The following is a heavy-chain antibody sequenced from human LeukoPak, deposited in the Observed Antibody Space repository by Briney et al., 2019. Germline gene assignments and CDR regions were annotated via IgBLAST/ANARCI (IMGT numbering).Heavy chain of an antibody. D-gene: IGHD6-19*01. CDR3: ARAPPPRSGWYWFDP. V-gene: IGHV1-46*01. J-gene: IGHJ5*02. CDR2: INPSGGST. CDR1: GYTFTSYY. Sequence: ASVKVSCKASGYTFTSYYMHWVRQAPGQGLEWMGIINPSGGSTSYAQKFQGRVAMTRDTSTSTVYMELSSLRSEDTAVYYCARAPPPRSGWYWFDPWGQGTLVTVSS.